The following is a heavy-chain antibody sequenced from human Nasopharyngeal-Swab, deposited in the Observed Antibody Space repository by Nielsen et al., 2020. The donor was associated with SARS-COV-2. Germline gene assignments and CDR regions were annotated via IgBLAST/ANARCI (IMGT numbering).Heavy chain of an antibody. CDR3: AKAGGVAGEFYGMDV. CDR2: ISWNSGSI. Sequence: GGSLRLSCAASGLTFDDYAMHWVRQAPGKGLEWVSGISWNSGSIGYADSVKGRFTISRDNAKNSLYLQMNSLRAEDTALYYCAKAGGVAGEFYGMDVWGQGTTVTVSS. D-gene: IGHD2-8*02. V-gene: IGHV3-9*01. CDR1: GLTFDDYA. J-gene: IGHJ6*02.